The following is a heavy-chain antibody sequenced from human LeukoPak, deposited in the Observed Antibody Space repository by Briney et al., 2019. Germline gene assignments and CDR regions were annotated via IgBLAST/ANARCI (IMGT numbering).Heavy chain of an antibody. D-gene: IGHD2-8*01. CDR1: GYTFTSYY. CDR3: ARVRVTNGAFDI. CDR2: INPSGGST. V-gene: IGHV1-46*01. Sequence: ASVKVSCKASGYTFTSYYMHWVRQAAEQGLEWMGIINPSGGSTSYAQKFQGRVTMTRDTSTSTVYMELSSLRSEDTAVYYCARVRVTNGAFDIWGQGTMVTVAS. J-gene: IGHJ3*02.